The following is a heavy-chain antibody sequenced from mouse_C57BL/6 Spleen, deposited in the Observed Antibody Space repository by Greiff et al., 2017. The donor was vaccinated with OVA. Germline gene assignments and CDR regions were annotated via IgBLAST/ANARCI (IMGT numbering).Heavy chain of an antibody. V-gene: IGHV1-82*01. CDR2: IYPGDGDT. D-gene: IGHD1-1*01. Sequence: QVQLQQSGPELVKPGASVTISCKASGYAFSSSWMNWVKQRPGKGLEWIGRIYPGDGDTNYNGKFKGKATLTADKSSSTAYMQLSSLTSEDSAVYFCAREGSITPFAYWGQGTLVTVSA. J-gene: IGHJ3*01. CDR3: AREGSITPFAY. CDR1: GYAFSSSW.